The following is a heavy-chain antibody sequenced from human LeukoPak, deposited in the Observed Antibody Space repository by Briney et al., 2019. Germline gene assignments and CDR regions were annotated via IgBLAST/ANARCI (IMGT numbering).Heavy chain of an antibody. CDR1: GYTFTSYD. V-gene: IGHV1-8*01. D-gene: IGHD3-16*01. CDR2: MNPNSGNT. J-gene: IGHJ6*02. CDR3: ARGHYYDYVWWSYYTMDV. Sequence: ASVKVSCKASGYTFTSYDINWVRQATGQGLEWMGWMNPNSGNTGYAQKLQGRVTMTRNTSISTAYMELSSLRSEDTAVYYCARGHYYDYVWWSYYTMDVWGQGTTVTVSS.